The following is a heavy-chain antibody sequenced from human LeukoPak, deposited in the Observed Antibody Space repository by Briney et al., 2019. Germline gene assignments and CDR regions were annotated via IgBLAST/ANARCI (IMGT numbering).Heavy chain of an antibody. J-gene: IGHJ4*02. D-gene: IGHD5-24*01. CDR3: AKDWREGYNYVDY. CDR2: ISDTGSNK. V-gene: IGHV3-30*18. CDR1: GFTFSSYG. Sequence: GRSLRLSCAASGFTFSSYGMHWVRQAPGKGLERLTVISDTGSNKHYADSVKGRFTISRDDSRNTLYLQMNSLRTEDTAVYYCAKDWREGYNYVDYWGQGTLVTVSS.